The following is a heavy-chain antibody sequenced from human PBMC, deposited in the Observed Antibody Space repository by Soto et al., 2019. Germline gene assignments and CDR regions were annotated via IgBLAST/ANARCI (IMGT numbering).Heavy chain of an antibody. CDR1: GDSISSNGYY. CDR3: ASDHSCSNQFYGMDV. V-gene: IGHV4-31*03. CDR2: IYYSGIT. D-gene: IGHD5-12*01. J-gene: IGHJ6*02. Sequence: LSLTCTVSGDSISSNGYYWSWIRQHPGKGLEWIGYIYYSGITYYNPSLKSRVTISVDTSKKQFSLKLSSVTAADTAVYYCASDHSCSNQFYGMDVWGQETTVSASS.